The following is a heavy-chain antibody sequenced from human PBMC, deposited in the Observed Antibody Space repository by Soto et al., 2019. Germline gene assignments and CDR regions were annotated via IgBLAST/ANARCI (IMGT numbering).Heavy chain of an antibody. D-gene: IGHD3-9*01. CDR1: GYTFTSYG. J-gene: IGHJ5*02. Sequence: ASVKVSCKASGYTFTSYGISWVRQAPGQGLEWMGWISAYNGNTNYAQKLQGRDTMTTDTSTSTAYMELRSLRSDDTAVYYCARDGYYDILTGYYTPWFDPWGQGTLVTVSS. V-gene: IGHV1-18*01. CDR3: ARDGYYDILTGYYTPWFDP. CDR2: ISAYNGNT.